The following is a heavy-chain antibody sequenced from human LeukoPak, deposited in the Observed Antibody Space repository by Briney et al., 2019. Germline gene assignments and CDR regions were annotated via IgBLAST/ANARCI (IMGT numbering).Heavy chain of an antibody. D-gene: IGHD1-26*01. J-gene: IGHJ4*02. CDR3: ARAVGATIFFDY. CDR1: GFSLSDYY. V-gene: IGHV3-11*05. Sequence: GGSLRLSCAASGFSLSDYYMSWIRQAPGKGLEWVSYISSSSSSSYTNYADSVKGRFTISRDNTKNSLYLQMNSLRAEDTAAYYCARAVGATIFFDYWGQGTLVTVSS. CDR2: ISSSSSSSYT.